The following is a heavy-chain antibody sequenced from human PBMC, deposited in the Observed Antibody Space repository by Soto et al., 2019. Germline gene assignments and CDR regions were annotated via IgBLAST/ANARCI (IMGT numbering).Heavy chain of an antibody. CDR2: ISYDGSNK. CDR3: ARDTDGSATFDY. Sequence: QVQLVESGGGVVQPGRSLRLSCAASGFTFSSYAMHWVRQAPGKGLGWVAVISYDGSNKYYADSVKGRFTISRDNSKNTLYLQMNSLRAEDTAVYYCARDTDGSATFDYWGQGTLVTVSS. CDR1: GFTFSSYA. V-gene: IGHV3-30-3*01. D-gene: IGHD4-17*01. J-gene: IGHJ4*02.